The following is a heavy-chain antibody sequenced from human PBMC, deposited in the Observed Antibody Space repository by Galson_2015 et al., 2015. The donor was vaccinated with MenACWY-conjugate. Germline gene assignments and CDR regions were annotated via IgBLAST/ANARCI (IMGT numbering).Heavy chain of an antibody. J-gene: IGHJ4*02. V-gene: IGHV3-7*01. CDR3: ARIAAAVTEHDFDY. Sequence: SLRLSCAASGFTLGTYWMSWVRQAPGKGLEWVANIKQGGSEKYYVDSVKGRFAISRDNAKSSLYLQMNSLRAEDTAVYYCARIAAAVTEHDFDYWGQGTLVTVSS. CDR2: IKQGGSEK. D-gene: IGHD6-13*01. CDR1: GFTLGTYW.